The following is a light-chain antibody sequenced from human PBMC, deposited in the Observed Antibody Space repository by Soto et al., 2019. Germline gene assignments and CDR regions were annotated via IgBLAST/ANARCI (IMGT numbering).Light chain of an antibody. V-gene: IGLV2-14*01. CDR2: EVS. CDR3: AAWDGSLKEYV. CDR1: SRDVGNYNY. Sequence: QSALTQPASVSGSPGQSITISCTGTSRDVGNYNYVSWYQQHPGKVPKLIIYEVSNRPSGVSYRFSGSKSGNTASLTVSGLQAEDEADYYCAAWDGSLKEYVFGTGTKLTVL. J-gene: IGLJ1*01.